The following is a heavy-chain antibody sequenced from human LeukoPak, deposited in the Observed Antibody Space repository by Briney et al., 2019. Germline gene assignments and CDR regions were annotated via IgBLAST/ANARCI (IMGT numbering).Heavy chain of an antibody. CDR2: TYYRSKWYY. CDR3: ALARSEYHYGMDV. CDR1: GDSVSSISVA. Sequence: RSQTLSLTCTISGDSVSSISVAWNWIRQSPSRGLEWLGRTYYRSKWYYEYAVSVKGRININPDPSKNQFSLQLNSVTPEDTAVYYCALARSEYHYGMDVWGQGTTVTVSS. V-gene: IGHV6-1*01. J-gene: IGHJ6*02.